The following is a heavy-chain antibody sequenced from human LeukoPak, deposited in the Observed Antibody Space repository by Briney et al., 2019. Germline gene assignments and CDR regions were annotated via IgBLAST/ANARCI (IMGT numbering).Heavy chain of an antibody. CDR2: IYTSGST. CDR3: ARNHYYDSSGYRNYFDY. J-gene: IGHJ4*02. Sequence: SETLSLTCAVYGGSFSGYYWSWIRQPAGKGLEWIGRIYTSGSTNYNPSLKSRVTISVDTSKNQFSLKLSSVTAADTAVYYCARNHYYDSSGYRNYFDYWGQGTLVTVSS. D-gene: IGHD3-22*01. V-gene: IGHV4-59*10. CDR1: GGSFSGYY.